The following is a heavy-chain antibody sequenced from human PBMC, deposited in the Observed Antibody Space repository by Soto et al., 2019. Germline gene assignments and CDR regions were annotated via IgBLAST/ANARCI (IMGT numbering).Heavy chain of an antibody. V-gene: IGHV4-30-2*01. CDR3: ARVPDR. D-gene: IGHD2-2*01. Sequence: QLQLRESGSGLVKPSQTLSLTCAVSGGSISSGGYSWSWIRQPPGKGLEWIGYIYHSGSTYYNPPLKGRLTISVDRSKNQFSRKLSSGTAADTAVYYCARVPDRWGQGTLVTVSS. CDR2: IYHSGST. CDR1: GGSISSGGYS. J-gene: IGHJ5*02.